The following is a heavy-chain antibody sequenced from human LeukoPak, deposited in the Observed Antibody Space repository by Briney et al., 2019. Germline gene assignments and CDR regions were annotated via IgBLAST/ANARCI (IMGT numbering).Heavy chain of an antibody. Sequence: IPGGSLRLSCAASGFTFSDYYMSWIRQAPGKGLEWVSYISSSGRTIYYADSVKGRFTISRDNAKNSLYLQMNSLRAEDTAVYYCARDPKQLWSFDYWGQGTLVTVSS. V-gene: IGHV3-11*01. CDR2: ISSSGRTI. CDR3: ARDPKQLWSFDY. CDR1: GFTFSDYY. D-gene: IGHD5-18*01. J-gene: IGHJ4*02.